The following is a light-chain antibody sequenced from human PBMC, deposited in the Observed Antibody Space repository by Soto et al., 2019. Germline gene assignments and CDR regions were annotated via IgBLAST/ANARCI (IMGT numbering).Light chain of an antibody. V-gene: IGKV1-5*03. J-gene: IGKJ1*01. Sequence: DIQMTQSPSTLSASVGDRVTITCRASQYIHNYLAWYQQKPGEAPKLLIYEAANLESGVPSRFSGSGTGTEFTLTISRLQPDDFATYYRQQSNKYPWTFGQGTRVEI. CDR2: EAA. CDR3: QQSNKYPWT. CDR1: QYIHNY.